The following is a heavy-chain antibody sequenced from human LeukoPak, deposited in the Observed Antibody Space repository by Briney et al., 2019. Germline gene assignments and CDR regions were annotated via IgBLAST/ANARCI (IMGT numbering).Heavy chain of an antibody. CDR3: VRGNYNFDY. Sequence: SQTLSLTCAISGESDSSTGASWNWIRQSPSRGLEWLGRTYYRSKWYYEYALSVQSRIIVAPDTSKNQFSLQLNSVTPEDTAVYYCVRGNYNFDYWGQGSLVTVSS. V-gene: IGHV6-1*01. CDR2: TYYRSKWYY. J-gene: IGHJ4*02. CDR1: GESDSSTGAS. D-gene: IGHD5-24*01.